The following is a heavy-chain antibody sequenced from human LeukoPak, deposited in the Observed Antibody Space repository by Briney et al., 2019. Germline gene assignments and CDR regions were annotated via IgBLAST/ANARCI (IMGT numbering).Heavy chain of an antibody. CDR1: GGSISSYY. CDR3: ARDRGRSGWYDNWFDP. Sequence: SETLFLTCTVSGGSISSYYWSWIRQPPGKGLEWIGYIYYSGSTNYNPSLKSRVTISVDTSKNQFSLKLSSVTAADTAVYYCARDRGRSGWYDNWFDPWGQGTLVTVSS. J-gene: IGHJ5*02. CDR2: IYYSGST. D-gene: IGHD6-19*01. V-gene: IGHV4-59*01.